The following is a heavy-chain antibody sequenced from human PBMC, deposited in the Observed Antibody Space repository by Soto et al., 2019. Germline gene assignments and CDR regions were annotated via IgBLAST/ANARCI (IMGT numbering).Heavy chain of an antibody. CDR3: AKRRGRVFREWVLYDY. CDR1: GFTFSSDA. Sequence: EVQLLESGGGLVQPGGSLRLSCAASGFTFSSDAMSWVRQAPGKGLEWVAAISGSGGSSYYAESAKGRFTISRDNSKNTLYLQMNSLRAEDTAVFFCAKRRGRVFREWVLYDYWGQGTLVTVSS. V-gene: IGHV3-23*01. CDR2: ISGSGGSS. D-gene: IGHD1-26*01. J-gene: IGHJ4*02.